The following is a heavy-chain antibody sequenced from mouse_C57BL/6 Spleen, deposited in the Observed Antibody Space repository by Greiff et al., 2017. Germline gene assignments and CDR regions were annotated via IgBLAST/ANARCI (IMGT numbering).Heavy chain of an antibody. D-gene: IGHD2-3*01. V-gene: IGHV10-3*01. CDR1: GFTFNTYA. CDR3: VRGGDGYYFFDY. CDR2: IRSKSSNYAT. J-gene: IGHJ2*01. Sequence: GGGLVQPKGSLKLSCAAAGFTFNTYAMHWVRQAPGKGLEWVARIRSKSSNYATYYAESVKDRFTISRDDSQSMLYLQMNNLKTEDTAMYYCVRGGDGYYFFDYWGQGTTLTVSS.